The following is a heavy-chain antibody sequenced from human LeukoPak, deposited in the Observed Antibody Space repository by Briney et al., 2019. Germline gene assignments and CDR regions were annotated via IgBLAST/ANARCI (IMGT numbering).Heavy chain of an antibody. CDR3: ARDLDY. J-gene: IGHJ4*02. V-gene: IGHV3-30*03. Sequence: GGSLRLSCAASGFTFSSYGMHWVRQAPGKGLEWVAVISYDGSNKYYADSVKGRFTISRDNSKNTLYLQMNSLRAEDTAVYYCARDLDYWGQGTLVTVSS. CDR1: GFTFSSYG. CDR2: ISYDGSNK.